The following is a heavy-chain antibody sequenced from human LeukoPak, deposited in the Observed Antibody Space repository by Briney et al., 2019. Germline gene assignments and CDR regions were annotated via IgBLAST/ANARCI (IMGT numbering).Heavy chain of an antibody. CDR2: LYTGGGT. J-gene: IGHJ4*02. Sequence: GGSLRLSCAASGFTFSRYGMSWVRQAPGKGLEWVSVLYTGGGTDHADSVKGRFTISRDNSKNTLHLQMNSLRAQDTAVYYCAVGYSSGWYSPFDYWGQGTLVTVSS. D-gene: IGHD6-19*01. CDR3: AVGYSSGWYSPFDY. V-gene: IGHV3-66*02. CDR1: GFTFSRYG.